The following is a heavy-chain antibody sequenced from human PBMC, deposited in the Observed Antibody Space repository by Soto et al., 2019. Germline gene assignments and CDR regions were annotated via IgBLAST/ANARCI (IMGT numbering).Heavy chain of an antibody. CDR2: IYHSGST. V-gene: IGHV4-30-2*01. D-gene: IGHD3-22*01. CDR3: ARALSSGYYLNWFDP. J-gene: IGHJ5*02. Sequence: PSETLSLTCAVSGGSISSGGYPWSCIRQPPGKGLEWIGYIYHSGSTYYNPSLKSRVTISVDRSKNQFSLKLSSVTAADTAVYYCARALSSGYYLNWFDPWGQGTLVTVSS. CDR1: GGSISSGGYP.